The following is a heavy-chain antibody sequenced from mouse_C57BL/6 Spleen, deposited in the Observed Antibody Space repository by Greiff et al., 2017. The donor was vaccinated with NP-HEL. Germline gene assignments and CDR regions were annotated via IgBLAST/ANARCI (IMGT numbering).Heavy chain of an antibody. CDR2: IDPSSGGT. CDR1: GYTFTSYW. D-gene: IGHD2-2*01. J-gene: IGHJ4*01. V-gene: IGHV1-72*01. Sequence: QVQLQQSGAELVKPGASVKLSCKASGYTFTSYWMHWVKQRPGRGLEWIGGIDPSSGGTKYNEKFKSKATLTVDKPSSTAYMQLSSLTSEDSAVYYCAGSRLCLRRGAMDYWGQGTSVTVSS. CDR3: AGSRLCLRRGAMDY.